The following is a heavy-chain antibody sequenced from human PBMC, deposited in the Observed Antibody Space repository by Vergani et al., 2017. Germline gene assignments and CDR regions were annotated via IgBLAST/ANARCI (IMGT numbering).Heavy chain of an antibody. CDR3: ARDRAKGSSGWYDGY. CDR2: ISSSSSTI. V-gene: IGHV3-48*01. Sequence: EVQLVESGGGLVQPGGSLRLSCAASGFTFSSYSMNWVRPAPGKGLEWVSYISSSSSTIYYADSVKGRFTISRDKAKNSLYLQMNSLRAEDTAVYYCARDRAKGSSGWYDGYWGQGTLVTVSS. D-gene: IGHD6-19*01. J-gene: IGHJ4*02. CDR1: GFTFSSYS.